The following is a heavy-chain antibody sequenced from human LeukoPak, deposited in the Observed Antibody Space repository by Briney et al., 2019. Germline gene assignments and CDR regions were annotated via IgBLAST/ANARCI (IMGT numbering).Heavy chain of an antibody. D-gene: IGHD6-19*01. Sequence: GASVKVSCKASGYTFTSYDINWVRQAPGQGLEWMGWINTNTGNPTYAQGFTGRFVFSLDTSVSTAYLQISSLKAEDTAVYYCARRLTRGSGSVAFDIWGQGTMVTVSS. CDR1: GYTFTSYD. J-gene: IGHJ3*02. CDR3: ARRLTRGSGSVAFDI. V-gene: IGHV7-4-1*02. CDR2: INTNTGNP.